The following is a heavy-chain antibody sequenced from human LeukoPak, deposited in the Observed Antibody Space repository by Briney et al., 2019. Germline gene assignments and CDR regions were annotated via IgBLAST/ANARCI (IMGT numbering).Heavy chain of an antibody. CDR1: GYTFTSYG. Sequence: ASVRVSCKASGYTFTSYGISWVRQAPGQGLEWMGWISAYNGNTNYAQKLQGRVTMTTDTSTSTAYMELRSLRSDDTAVYYCARGTFLEWLSPFDYWGQGTLVTVSS. CDR3: ARGTFLEWLSPFDY. V-gene: IGHV1-18*01. J-gene: IGHJ4*02. CDR2: ISAYNGNT. D-gene: IGHD3-3*01.